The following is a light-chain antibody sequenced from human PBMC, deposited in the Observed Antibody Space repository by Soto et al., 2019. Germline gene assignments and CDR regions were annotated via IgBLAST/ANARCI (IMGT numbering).Light chain of an antibody. CDR1: QSVSSN. J-gene: IGKJ1*01. CDR2: GAS. V-gene: IGKV3-20*01. CDR3: QQYGSSGT. Sequence: EIMMSQSPATLSVSPGGRATLSCRASQSVSSNLAWYQQKPGQAPRLLIYGASNRATGIPDRFSGSGSGTDFTLTISRLEPEDFAVYYCQQYGSSGTFGQGTKVDI.